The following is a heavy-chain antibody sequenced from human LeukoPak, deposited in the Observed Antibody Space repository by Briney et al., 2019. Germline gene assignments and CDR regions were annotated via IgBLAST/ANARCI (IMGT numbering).Heavy chain of an antibody. V-gene: IGHV1-18*04. Sequence: ASVKVSCKASGYTFINFYMHWVRQAPGQGLEWMGWISAYNGNTNYAQKLQGRVTMTTDTSTSTAYMELRSLRSDDTAVYYCARGTIDYGDYAISPDYWGQGTLVTVSS. CDR2: ISAYNGNT. D-gene: IGHD4-17*01. CDR3: ARGTIDYGDYAISPDY. J-gene: IGHJ4*02. CDR1: GYTFINFY.